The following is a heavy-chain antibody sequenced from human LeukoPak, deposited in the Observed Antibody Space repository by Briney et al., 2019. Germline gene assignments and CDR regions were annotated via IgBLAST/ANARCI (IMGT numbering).Heavy chain of an antibody. CDR2: ISYDGSNK. D-gene: IGHD5-12*01. V-gene: IGHV3-30*03. CDR1: GFTFDDYG. CDR3: ARDSNVRGYGGVAFFDY. Sequence: TGGSLRLSCTASGFTFDDYGMSWVRQAPGKGLEWVAVISYDGSNKYYADSVKGRFTISRDNSKNTLYLQMNSLRAEDTAVYYCARDSNVRGYGGVAFFDYWGQGTLVTVSS. J-gene: IGHJ4*02.